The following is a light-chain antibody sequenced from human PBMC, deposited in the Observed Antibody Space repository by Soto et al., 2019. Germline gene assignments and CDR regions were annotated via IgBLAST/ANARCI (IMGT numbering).Light chain of an antibody. V-gene: IGKV3-15*01. J-gene: IGKJ4*01. CDR3: QLFSNWPVT. CDR2: SAS. Sequence: VVLTQSPATLALSPGATATFSCRASHNIGNNLAWYQHKPGQAPRLLIASASSGATGIPGRLSGSGSGTEFDLTISRLQSEDSAVYYCQLFSNWPVTFGGGTNVEL. CDR1: HNIGNN.